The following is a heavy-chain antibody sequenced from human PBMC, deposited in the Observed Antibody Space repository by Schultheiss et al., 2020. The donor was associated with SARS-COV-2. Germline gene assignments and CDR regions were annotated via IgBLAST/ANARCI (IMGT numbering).Heavy chain of an antibody. J-gene: IGHJ6*03. V-gene: IGHV3-30*04. D-gene: IGHD5-18*01. Sequence: GGSLRLSCAASGFTFSSYAMHWVRQAPGKGLEWVAVMSHDGNNKYYADSVKGRFTISRDNAKNSLYLQMNSLRAEDTALYYCARDTAMAPLDYYYYMDVWGKGTTVTVSS. CDR2: MSHDGNNK. CDR3: ARDTAMAPLDYYYYMDV. CDR1: GFTFSSYA.